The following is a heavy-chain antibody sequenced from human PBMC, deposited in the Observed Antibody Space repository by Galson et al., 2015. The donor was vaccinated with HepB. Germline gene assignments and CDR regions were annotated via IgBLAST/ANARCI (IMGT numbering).Heavy chain of an antibody. J-gene: IGHJ4*02. CDR3: AKVLSESRSGWAVFDY. D-gene: IGHD6-19*01. Sequence: SLRLSCAASGFSFSNYAMTWVRQAPGKGLEWVSMIGNGDGRTYYADSVKGRFTLSRDNSENTLYLHMSSLRAEDTAVYYCAKVLSESRSGWAVFDYWGQGTPVTVSS. V-gene: IGHV3-23*01. CDR2: IGNGDGRT. CDR1: GFSFSNYA.